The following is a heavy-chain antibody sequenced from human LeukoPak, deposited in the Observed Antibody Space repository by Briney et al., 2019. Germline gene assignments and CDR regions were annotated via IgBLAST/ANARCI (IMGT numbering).Heavy chain of an antibody. J-gene: IGHJ5*02. CDR2: IKPNSGDT. V-gene: IGHV1-2*02. D-gene: IGHD3-10*01. Sequence: ASVKVSCKASGYSFADYYMHWVRQAPGQGLEWMGWIKPNSGDTRSAQKFQGRVTMTRDTSISTGYMELSRLTSDDTAVYYCARGNHYYGSGSRNWFDPWGQGTLVTVSP. CDR3: ARGNHYYGSGSRNWFDP. CDR1: GYSFADYY.